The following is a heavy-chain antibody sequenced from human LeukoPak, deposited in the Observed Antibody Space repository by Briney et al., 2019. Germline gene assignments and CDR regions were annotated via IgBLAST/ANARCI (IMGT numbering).Heavy chain of an antibody. J-gene: IGHJ6*03. D-gene: IGHD4-11*01. Sequence: ASVKVSCKASGGTFSSYAISWVRQAPGQGLEWMGGIIPIFGTANYAQKFQGRVTITADESMSTAYMELSSRRSEDTAVYYCARGGTTVSGNWPRYYYYYYYMDVWGKGTTVTVSS. V-gene: IGHV1-69*01. CDR1: GGTFSSYA. CDR2: IIPIFGTA. CDR3: ARGGTTVSGNWPRYYYYYYYMDV.